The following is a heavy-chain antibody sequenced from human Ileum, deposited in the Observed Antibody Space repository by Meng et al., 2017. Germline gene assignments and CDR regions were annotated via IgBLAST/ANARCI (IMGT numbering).Heavy chain of an antibody. CDR2: IHYRGTT. CDR1: GEASVNSGDSY. CDR3: ARGIGATGLFAS. D-gene: IGHD6-13*01. Sequence: QVHLQESGPGLVKPSQTLSLTCTVSGEASVNSGDSYWTWIRQHPEKGLEWIGRIHYRGTTFNNPSLMSRSTMSVDTSTSQFSLRLSSVTAADTALYFCARGIGATGLFASWGQGILVTVSS. V-gene: IGHV4-31*03. J-gene: IGHJ4*02.